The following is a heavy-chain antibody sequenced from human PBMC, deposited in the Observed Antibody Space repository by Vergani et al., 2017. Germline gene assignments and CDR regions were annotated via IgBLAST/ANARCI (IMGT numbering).Heavy chain of an antibody. CDR3: AKHFRGWGIDY. CDR2: IQFDGSNQ. CDR1: GFTLSNYD. Sequence: QVQLVESGGGVFQRGGSLRLSCATSGFTLSNYDRRWIRQGPGKGLEFVAFIQFDGSNQYYADSVKSRFTLSRDFSKNTLYLQMNSLRTDDTATYYCAKHFRGWGIDYWGQGTQVIVSS. J-gene: IGHJ4*02. D-gene: IGHD3-16*01. V-gene: IGHV3-30*02.